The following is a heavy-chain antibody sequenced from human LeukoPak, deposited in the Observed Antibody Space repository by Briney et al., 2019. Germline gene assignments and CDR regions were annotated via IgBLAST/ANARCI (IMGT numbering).Heavy chain of an antibody. J-gene: IGHJ4*02. V-gene: IGHV3-23*01. D-gene: IGHD3-22*01. CDR3: ATIRTYYYDSSGPFDY. CDR2: ISGSGGST. Sequence: GGSLRLSCAASGFTFSSYAMSWVRQAPGKGLEWVSAISGSGGSTYYADSVEGRFTISRDNSKNTLYLQMNSLRAEDTAVYYCATIRTYYYDSSGPFDYWGQGTLVTVSS. CDR1: GFTFSSYA.